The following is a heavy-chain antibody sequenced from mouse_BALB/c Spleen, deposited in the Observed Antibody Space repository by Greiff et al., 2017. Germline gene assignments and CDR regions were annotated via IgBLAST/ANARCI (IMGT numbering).Heavy chain of an antibody. CDR3: ATGGNYGAWFAY. J-gene: IGHJ3*01. Sequence: VQLKQSGAELVKPGASVKLSCTASGFNIKDTYMHWVKQRPEQGLEWIGRIDPANGNTKYDPKFQGKATITADTSSNTAYLQLSSLTSEDTAVYYCATGGNYGAWFAYWGQGTLVTVSA. CDR1: GFNIKDTY. CDR2: IDPANGNT. V-gene: IGHV14-3*02. D-gene: IGHD2-1*01.